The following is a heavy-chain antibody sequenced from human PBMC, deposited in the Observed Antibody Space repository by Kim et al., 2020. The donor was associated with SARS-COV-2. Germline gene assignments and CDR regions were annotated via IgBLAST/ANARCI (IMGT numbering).Heavy chain of an antibody. Sequence: GGSLRLSCAASGFTFSSYAMHWVRQAPGKGLEWVAVISYDGSNKYYADSVKGRFTISRDNSKNTLYLQMNSLRAEDTAVYYCARDRITLNCGGDCYSTNFDYWGQGTLVTVSS. CDR1: GFTFSSYA. D-gene: IGHD2-21*02. CDR3: ARDRITLNCGGDCYSTNFDY. V-gene: IGHV3-30*04. J-gene: IGHJ4*02. CDR2: ISYDGSNK.